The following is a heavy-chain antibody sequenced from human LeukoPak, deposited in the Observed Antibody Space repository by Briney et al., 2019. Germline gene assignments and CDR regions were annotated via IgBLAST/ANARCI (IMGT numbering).Heavy chain of an antibody. V-gene: IGHV3-33*08. CDR2: IWYDGSNK. Sequence: GGSLRLSCAASGFTFSSYAMSWVRQAPGKGLEWVAVIWYDGSNKYYADSVKGRFTISRDNSKNTLYLQMNSLRAEDTAVYYCARDVCSSTSCYIGYFDYWGQGTLVTVSS. CDR3: ARDVCSSTSCYIGYFDY. CDR1: GFTFSSYA. J-gene: IGHJ4*02. D-gene: IGHD2-2*02.